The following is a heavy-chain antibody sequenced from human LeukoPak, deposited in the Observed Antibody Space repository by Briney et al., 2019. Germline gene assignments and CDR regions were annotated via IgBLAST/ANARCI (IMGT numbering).Heavy chain of an antibody. CDR2: IYYSGIT. J-gene: IGHJ4*02. CDR3: ARHGSRAVAGYLDY. Sequence: SETLSLTCTVSGGSISSYYWSWIRQSPGKGLEWIGYIYYSGITYYNPSLTSRVTISVDTSKNQISLRLTSVTAADTAVYYCARHGSRAVAGYLDYWGQGTLVTVSS. CDR1: GGSISSYY. D-gene: IGHD6-19*01. V-gene: IGHV4-59*08.